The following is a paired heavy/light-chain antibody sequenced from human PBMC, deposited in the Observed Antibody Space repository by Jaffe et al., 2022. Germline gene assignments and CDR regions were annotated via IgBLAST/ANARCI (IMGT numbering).Heavy chain of an antibody. CDR3: ARESTYEYYDFWSGDPQTGYFDY. CDR2: INTNTGNP. Sequence: QVQLVQSGSELKKPGASVKVSCKASGYTFTSYAMNWVRQAPGQGLEWMGWINTNTGNPTYAQGFTGRFVFSLDTSVSTAYLQISSLKAEDTAVYYCARESTYEYYDFWSGDPQTGYFDYWGQGTLVTVSS. D-gene: IGHD3-3*01. CDR1: GYTFTSYA. J-gene: IGHJ4*02. V-gene: IGHV7-4-1*02.
Light chain of an antibody. V-gene: IGKV1-39*01. Sequence: DIQMTQSPSSLSASVGDRVTITCRASQSISSYLNWYQQKPGKAPKLLIYAASSLQSGVPSRFSGSGSGTDFTLTISSLQPEDFATYYCQQSYSTLPFTFGPGTKVDIK. CDR2: AAS. J-gene: IGKJ3*01. CDR3: QQSYSTLPFT. CDR1: QSISSY.